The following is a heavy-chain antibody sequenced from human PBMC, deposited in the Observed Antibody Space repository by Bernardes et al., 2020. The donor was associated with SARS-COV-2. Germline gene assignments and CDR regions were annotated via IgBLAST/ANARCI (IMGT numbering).Heavy chain of an antibody. CDR2: IYQSGTT. V-gene: IGHV4-30-2*01. Sequence: SEPLSLTCAVCGGSIRTGDYSWSWIRQPPGKGLEWIGYIYQSGTTYYNPSLTSRVTISLDRSKTHFSLNLSSVTAADTAMYYCARGTLPSLATYYFDSWGQGTLVTVSS. CDR1: GGSIRTGDYS. D-gene: IGHD2-15*01. CDR3: ARGTLPSLATYYFDS. J-gene: IGHJ4*02.